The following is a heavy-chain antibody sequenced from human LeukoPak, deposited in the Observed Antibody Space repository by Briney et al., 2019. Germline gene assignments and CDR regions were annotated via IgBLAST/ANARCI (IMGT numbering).Heavy chain of an antibody. CDR1: GFTFSSYW. V-gene: IGHV3-7*01. D-gene: IGHD6-13*01. CDR2: IKQDGSEK. J-gene: IGHJ5*02. CDR3: ARGNSWYNNWFDP. Sequence: PGGSLRLSCAASGFTFSSYWMSWVRQAAGKGLEWVANIKQDGSEKYYVDSVKGRFTISRDNAKNSLYLQMNSLRAEDTAVYYCARGNSWYNNWFDPWGQGTLVTVSS.